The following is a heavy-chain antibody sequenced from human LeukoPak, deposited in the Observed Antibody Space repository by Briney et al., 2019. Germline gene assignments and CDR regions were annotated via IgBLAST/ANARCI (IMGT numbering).Heavy chain of an antibody. J-gene: IGHJ6*02. CDR1: GGSISSYY. Sequence: PSETLSLTCTVSGGSISSYYWSWIRQPPGKGLEWIGYIYHSGSTYYNPSLKSRVTISVDRSKNQFSLKLSSVTAADTAVYYCARDGWPSNYGMDVWGQGTTVTVSS. V-gene: IGHV4-59*12. CDR2: IYHSGST. CDR3: ARDGWPSNYGMDV. D-gene: IGHD2-15*01.